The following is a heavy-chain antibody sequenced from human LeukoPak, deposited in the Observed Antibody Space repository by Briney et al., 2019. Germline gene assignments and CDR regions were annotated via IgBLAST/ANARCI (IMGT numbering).Heavy chain of an antibody. Sequence: GSLRLSCVASGFAFSSFAMTWVRQAPGKGLEWVSTVSGSAGRTDYADSVKGRFTISRDNLKNTLYLQMNGLRAEDTAVYYCAKNRGHCVDGVCHNYYYMDVWGRGTTVTVSS. J-gene: IGHJ6*03. D-gene: IGHD2-8*02. CDR1: GFAFSSFA. CDR3: AKNRGHCVDGVCHNYYYMDV. CDR2: VSGSAGRT. V-gene: IGHV3-23*01.